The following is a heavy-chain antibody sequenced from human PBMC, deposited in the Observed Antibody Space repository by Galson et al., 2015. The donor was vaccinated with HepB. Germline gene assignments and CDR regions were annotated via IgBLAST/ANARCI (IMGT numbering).Heavy chain of an antibody. Sequence: SVKVSCKASGGTFSSYAISWVRQAPGQGLEWMGGIIPIFGTANYAQKFQGRVTITADESTSTAYMELSSLRSEDTAVYYCARAQKFQWETRDYYYYGMDVWGQGTTVTVSS. D-gene: IGHD1-26*01. CDR3: ARAQKFQWETRDYYYYGMDV. V-gene: IGHV1-69*13. CDR2: IIPIFGTA. CDR1: GGTFSSYA. J-gene: IGHJ6*02.